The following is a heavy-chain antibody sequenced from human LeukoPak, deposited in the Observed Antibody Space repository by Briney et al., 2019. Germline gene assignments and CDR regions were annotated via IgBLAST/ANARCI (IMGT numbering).Heavy chain of an antibody. CDR2: IIPIFGTA. CDR3: ARAIWSGYSSYYFDY. CDR1: GGTFSSYA. V-gene: IGHV1-69*05. D-gene: IGHD3-3*01. J-gene: IGHJ4*02. Sequence: SVKVSCKASGGTFSSYAIIWVRQAPGQGLEWMGGIIPIFGTANYAQKFQGRVTITTDESTSTAYMELSSLRSEDTAVYYCARAIWSGYSSYYFDYWGQGTLVTVSS.